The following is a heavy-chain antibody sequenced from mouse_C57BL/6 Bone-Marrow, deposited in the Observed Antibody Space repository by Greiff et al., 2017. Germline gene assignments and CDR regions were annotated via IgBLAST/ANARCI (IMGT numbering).Heavy chain of an antibody. CDR3: TREGYGIYAMDY. Sequence: VKLMASGAELVRPGASVTLSCKASGYTFTDYEMHWVKQTPVHGLEWIGAIDPETGGTAYHQKFQGKAILTADKSSSTAYMELRSLTSEDSAVYYCTREGYGIYAMDYWGQGTSVTVSS. CDR1: GYTFTDYE. CDR2: IDPETGGT. J-gene: IGHJ4*01. D-gene: IGHD2-10*02. V-gene: IGHV1-15*01.